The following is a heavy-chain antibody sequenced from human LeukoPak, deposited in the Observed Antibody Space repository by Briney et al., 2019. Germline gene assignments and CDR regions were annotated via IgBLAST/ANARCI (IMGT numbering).Heavy chain of an antibody. V-gene: IGHV3-48*03. D-gene: IGHD1-26*01. CDR2: ISSSGSTI. CDR3: ARDDVGATSN. CDR1: GFTFSSYE. Sequence: GGSLRLSCAAFGFTFSSYEMNWVRQAPRQRLEWVSYISSSGSTIYYADSVKGRFTISRDNAKNSLYLQMNSLRAEDTAVYYCARDDVGATSNGGQGTLVTVSS. J-gene: IGHJ4*02.